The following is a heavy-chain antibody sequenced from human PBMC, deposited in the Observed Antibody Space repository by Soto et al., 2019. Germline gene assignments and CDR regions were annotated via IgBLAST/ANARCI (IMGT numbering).Heavy chain of an antibody. D-gene: IGHD3-10*01. CDR3: ATGSYGSGNYYHP. Sequence: ASETLSLTCTVSGASISSGDYYWNWIRQPPGKALEWIGYIYYSGTTYYNPSLKSRVTISVDLSKNQFSLKLKSVTAADTAVYFCATGSYGSGNYYHPWGQGTLVTVSS. CDR1: GASISSGDYY. CDR2: IYYSGTT. V-gene: IGHV4-30-4*01. J-gene: IGHJ5*02.